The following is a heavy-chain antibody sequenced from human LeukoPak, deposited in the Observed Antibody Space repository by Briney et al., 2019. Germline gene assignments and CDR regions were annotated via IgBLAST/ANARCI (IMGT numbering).Heavy chain of an antibody. V-gene: IGHV4-39*01. CDR2: LYNSAGT. D-gene: IGHD6-13*01. J-gene: IGHJ4*02. CDR3: ARNKTITAAGTFDQ. CDR1: GASISSYTYY. Sequence: SETPTLTCTVSGASISSYTYYWGWIRQPPGKGLEWIGSLYNSAGTHYNPSLKSRVTMAVDTSKNQFSLRLRSVTAADTAIYYCARNKTITAAGTFDQWGQGTLVTVSS.